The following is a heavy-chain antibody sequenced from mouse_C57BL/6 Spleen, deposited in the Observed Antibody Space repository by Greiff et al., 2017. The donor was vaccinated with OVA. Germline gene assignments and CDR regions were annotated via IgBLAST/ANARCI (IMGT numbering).Heavy chain of an antibody. CDR3: ASRWSSAIAY. Sequence: QVQLQQSGPGLVAPSQSLSITCTVSGFSLTSYGVDWVRQSPGKGLEWLGVIWGVGSTNYNSALKSRLSISKDNSKSQVFLKMNSLQTDDTAMYYCASRWSSAIAYWGQGTLVTVSA. D-gene: IGHD2-3*01. CDR1: GFSLTSYG. CDR2: IWGVGST. V-gene: IGHV2-6*01. J-gene: IGHJ3*01.